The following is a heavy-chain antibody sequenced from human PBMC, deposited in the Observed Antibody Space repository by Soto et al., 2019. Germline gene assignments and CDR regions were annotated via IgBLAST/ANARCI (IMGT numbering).Heavy chain of an antibody. CDR3: VRGETGTTTFDP. CDR1: GGSISSGVYS. Sequence: SETLSLTCAVSGGSISSGVYSWNWIRQPPGRGLEWIGYTYYSGSTHYNPSLTSRVTISVDRSKNQFSLNLSSVTAADTAVYYCVRGETGTTTFDPWGQGILVTVSS. D-gene: IGHD1-7*01. J-gene: IGHJ5*02. CDR2: TYYSGST. V-gene: IGHV4-30-2*01.